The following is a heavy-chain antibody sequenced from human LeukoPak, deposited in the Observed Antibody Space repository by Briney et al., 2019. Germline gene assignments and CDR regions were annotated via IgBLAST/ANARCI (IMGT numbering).Heavy chain of an antibody. CDR3: AGIAARPYFDY. D-gene: IGHD6-6*01. CDR2: IYHSGST. V-gene: IGHV4-30-2*01. CDR1: GGSISSGGYY. J-gene: IGHJ4*02. Sequence: SQTLSLTCTVSGGSISSGGYYWSWIRQPPGKGLEWIGYIYHSGSTYYNPSLKSRVTISVDRSKNQFSLKLSSVTAADTAVYYCAGIAARPYFDYWGQGTLVTVSS.